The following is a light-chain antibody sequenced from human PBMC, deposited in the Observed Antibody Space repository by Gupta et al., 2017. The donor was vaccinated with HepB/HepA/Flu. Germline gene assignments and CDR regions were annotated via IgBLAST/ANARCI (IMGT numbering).Light chain of an antibody. CDR1: QSVSSY. Sequence: LSLSPGERATLSCRASQSVSSYLAWYQQKPGQAPRLLIYAASNRATGIPARLSGSGSGTDFTPTISSLEPEDFAVYCCQQRSNWPTFGGGTKVEIK. V-gene: IGKV3-11*01. J-gene: IGKJ4*01. CDR3: QQRSNWPT. CDR2: AAS.